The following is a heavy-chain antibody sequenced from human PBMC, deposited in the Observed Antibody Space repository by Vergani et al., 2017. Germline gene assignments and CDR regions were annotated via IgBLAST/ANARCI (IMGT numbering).Heavy chain of an antibody. J-gene: IGHJ4*02. CDR1: GFTFSNAW. D-gene: IGHD4-23*01. V-gene: IGHV3-15*01. CDR2: IKSKTDGGTT. CDR3: TSIPKRRWQRGSDY. Sequence: EVQLVESGGGLVKPGGSLRLSCAASGFTFSNAWMSWVRQAPGKGLEWVGRIKSKTDGGTTDYAAPVKGRFTISRDDSKNTLYLQMNSLKTEDTAVYYCTSIPKRRWQRGSDYWGQGTLVTVSS.